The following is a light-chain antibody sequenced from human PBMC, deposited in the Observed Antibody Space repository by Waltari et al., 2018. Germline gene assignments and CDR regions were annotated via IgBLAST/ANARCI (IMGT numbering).Light chain of an antibody. CDR3: LQDYNYPHT. V-gene: IGKV1-6*01. J-gene: IGKJ1*01. CDR2: AAS. Sequence: AIQMTQSPSSLSASVGDRITITCRTSQGIRNDLGWYQQKPGKAPNLLIYAASSLQSGVPSRFSGSGSGTDFTLTISSLQPEDFATYYCLQDYNYPHTFGQGTKVEIK. CDR1: QGIRND.